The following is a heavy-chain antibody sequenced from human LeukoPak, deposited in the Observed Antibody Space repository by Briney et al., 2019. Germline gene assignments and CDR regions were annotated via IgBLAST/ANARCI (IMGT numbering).Heavy chain of an antibody. J-gene: IGHJ5*02. V-gene: IGHV3-21*01. CDR1: GFTFSSYS. Sequence: GGSLRLSCAASGFTFSSYSMNWVRQAPGKGLEWVSSISSSSSYIYYADSVKGRFTISRDNAKNSLYLQMNSLRAEDTAVYYCAREPRGPNWFDPWGQGTLVTVSS. D-gene: IGHD3-10*01. CDR2: ISSSSSYI. CDR3: AREPRGPNWFDP.